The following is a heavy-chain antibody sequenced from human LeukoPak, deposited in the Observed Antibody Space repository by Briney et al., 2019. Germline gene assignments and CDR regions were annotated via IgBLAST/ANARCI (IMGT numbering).Heavy chain of an antibody. V-gene: IGHV4-59*01. CDR2: IYHSGST. D-gene: IGHD5-18*01. CDR1: GGSISSYY. CDR3: ARCDSVTALDY. Sequence: PSETLSLTCTVSGGSISSYYWSWIRQPPGKGLEWIGYIYHSGSTNYSPSLKSRVTMSVDTSKNQFSLKLSSVTAADTAVYYCARCDSVTALDYWGQGTLVTVSS. J-gene: IGHJ4*02.